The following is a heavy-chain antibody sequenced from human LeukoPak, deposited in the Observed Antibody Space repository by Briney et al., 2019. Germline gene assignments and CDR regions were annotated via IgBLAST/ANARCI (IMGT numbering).Heavy chain of an antibody. V-gene: IGHV1-69*13. CDR2: IIPIFGTA. J-gene: IGHJ5*02. D-gene: IGHD2-15*01. CDR1: GYTFTSYG. CDR3: ARDYHCSGGSCYPFDP. Sequence: ASVKVSCKASGYTFTSYGISWVRQAPGQGLEWMGGIIPIFGTANYAQKFQGRVTITADESTSTAYMELSSLRSEDTAVYYCARDYHCSGGSCYPFDPWGQGTLVTVSS.